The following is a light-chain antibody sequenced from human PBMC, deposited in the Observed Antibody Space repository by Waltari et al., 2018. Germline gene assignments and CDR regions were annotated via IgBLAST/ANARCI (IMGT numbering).Light chain of an antibody. Sequence: EIDMTQSPATLSVSPGESATLSCRASQSFNSNLAWYQQKPGQAPRLLISGASTRATGIPARFSGSGSGTEFTLTISSLQSEDFAVYYCQQYNNWPLTFGGGTKVEIK. J-gene: IGKJ4*01. CDR2: GAS. CDR1: QSFNSN. V-gene: IGKV3-15*01. CDR3: QQYNNWPLT.